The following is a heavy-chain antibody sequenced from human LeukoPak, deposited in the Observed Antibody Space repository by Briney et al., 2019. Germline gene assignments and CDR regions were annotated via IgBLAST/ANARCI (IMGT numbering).Heavy chain of an antibody. CDR1: GYNFTNYW. J-gene: IGHJ4*03. Sequence: GESLKISCKISGYNFTNYWIGWVRQMPGKGLEWMGIIYPDDSDTRYSPSFQGQVTFSVDKSISTAYLQWSSLKASDTAMYYCAIRYSGSYNDYWGQGTLVTVSS. CDR2: IYPDDSDT. D-gene: IGHD1-26*01. CDR3: AIRYSGSYNDY. V-gene: IGHV5-51*01.